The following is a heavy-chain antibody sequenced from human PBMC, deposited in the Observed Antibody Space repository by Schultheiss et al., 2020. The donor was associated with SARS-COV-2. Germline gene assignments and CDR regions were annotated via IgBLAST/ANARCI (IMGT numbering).Heavy chain of an antibody. J-gene: IGHJ4*02. CDR3: ARLYDILTGYYTYYFDY. V-gene: IGHV4-30-2*01. CDR1: GGSISSGGYS. D-gene: IGHD3-9*01. Sequence: SETLSLTCAVSGGSISSGGYSWSWIRQPPGKGLEWIGYIYHSGSTNYNPSLKSRVTISIDTSKNQFSLKLSSVTAADTAVYYCARLYDILTGYYTYYFDYWGQGTLVTVSS. CDR2: IYHSGST.